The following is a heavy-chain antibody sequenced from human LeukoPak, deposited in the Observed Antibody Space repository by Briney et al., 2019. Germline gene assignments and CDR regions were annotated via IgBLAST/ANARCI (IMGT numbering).Heavy chain of an antibody. CDR2: MYYSGTT. CDR1: GASLSSFY. D-gene: IGHD1-26*01. Sequence: SETLSLTCTVSGASLSSFYWNWIRQPPGKGLEWIGSMYYSGTTNYDPSFKSRVTISLDTSKNEFSLRLKSLTAADTAVYYCAGQVGARIRYYYTSGLDVWGQGTTVAVSS. V-gene: IGHV4-59*12. CDR3: AGQVGARIRYYYTSGLDV. J-gene: IGHJ6*02.